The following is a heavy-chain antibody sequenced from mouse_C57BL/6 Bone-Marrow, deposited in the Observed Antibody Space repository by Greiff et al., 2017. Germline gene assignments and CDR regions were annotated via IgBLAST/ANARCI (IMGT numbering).Heavy chain of an antibody. CDR3: AREDLSYYYGSSWDY. J-gene: IGHJ2*01. D-gene: IGHD1-1*01. Sequence: VQLKESGAELVRPGASVKLSCTASGFNIKDYYMHWVKQRPEQGLEWIGRIDPEDGDTEYAPKFQGKATMTADTSSNTAYLQLSSLTSEDTAVYYCAREDLSYYYGSSWDYWGQGTTLTVSS. V-gene: IGHV14-1*01. CDR2: IDPEDGDT. CDR1: GFNIKDYY.